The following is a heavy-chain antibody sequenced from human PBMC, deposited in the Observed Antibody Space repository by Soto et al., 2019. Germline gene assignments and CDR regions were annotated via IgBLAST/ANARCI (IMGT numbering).Heavy chain of an antibody. CDR3: ARGSLAAACFDP. V-gene: IGHV1-18*01. D-gene: IGHD6-25*01. Sequence: GASVKVSCKASGYTFTSYGISWVRQAPGQGLEWMGWISAYNGNTNYAQKLQGRVTMTTDTSTSTVYMELRSLRSEDTAVYYCARGSLAAACFDPWGQGTLVTVSS. CDR2: ISAYNGNT. CDR1: GYTFTSYG. J-gene: IGHJ5*02.